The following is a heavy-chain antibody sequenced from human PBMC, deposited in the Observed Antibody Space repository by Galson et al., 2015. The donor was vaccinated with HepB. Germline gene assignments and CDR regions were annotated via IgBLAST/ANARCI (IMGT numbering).Heavy chain of an antibody. J-gene: IGHJ6*02. D-gene: IGHD2-21*01. CDR3: ARGGRGHNMDV. CDR1: GFTFSSYR. CDR2: ISSISRYI. V-gene: IGHV3-21*01. Sequence: SLRLSCAASGFTFSSYRMNWVRQAPGKGLEWVSSISSISRYIYYADSVKGRFTISRDNAKNSLYLQMNSLRAEDTAVYYCARGGRGHNMDVWGQGTTVTVSS.